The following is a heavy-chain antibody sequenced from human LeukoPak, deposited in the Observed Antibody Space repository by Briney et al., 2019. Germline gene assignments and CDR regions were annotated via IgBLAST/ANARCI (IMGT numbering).Heavy chain of an antibody. CDR2: IWNDGSNK. D-gene: IGHD6-19*01. J-gene: IGHJ3*02. CDR1: GFTFSSYA. V-gene: IGHV3-30*02. CDR3: AKDPPSSGFAFDI. Sequence: GGSLRLSCAASGFTFSSYAMSWVRQAPGKGLEWVAFIWNDGSNKEYADSVKGRFTISRDNSKNTLYLQMNSLRVEDTAVYYCAKDPPSSGFAFDIWGQGTMVTVSS.